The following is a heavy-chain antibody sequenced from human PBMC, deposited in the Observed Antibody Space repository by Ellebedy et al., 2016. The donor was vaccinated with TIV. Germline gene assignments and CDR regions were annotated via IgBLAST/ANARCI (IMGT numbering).Heavy chain of an antibody. J-gene: IGHJ6*02. V-gene: IGHV1-46*01. CDR3: ATDIAGAVAAYYHHGKDV. CDR2: INPSGGST. Sequence: AASVKVSCKASGYTFTSYYMHWVRQAPGQGLEWMGIINPSGGSTSYAQKFQGRVTMTEDTSTDTAYMELSSLRSEDTAVYHCATDIAGAVAAYYHHGKDVWGQGTTVTVSS. CDR1: GYTFTSYY. D-gene: IGHD6-19*01.